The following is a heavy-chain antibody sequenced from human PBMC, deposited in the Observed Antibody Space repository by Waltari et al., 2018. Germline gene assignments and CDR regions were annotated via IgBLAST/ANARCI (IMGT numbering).Heavy chain of an antibody. Sequence: EVQLVESGGGLVKPGGSLRLSCAASGFTFSSYSMNWVRQAPGKGLEWVSAISGSGGSTYYADSVKGRFTISRDNSKNTLYLQMNSLRAEDTAVYYCAKDFGNTASHFDYWGQGTLVTVSS. J-gene: IGHJ4*02. CDR3: AKDFGNTASHFDY. CDR2: ISGSGGST. D-gene: IGHD3-3*01. CDR1: GFTFSSYS. V-gene: IGHV3-23*04.